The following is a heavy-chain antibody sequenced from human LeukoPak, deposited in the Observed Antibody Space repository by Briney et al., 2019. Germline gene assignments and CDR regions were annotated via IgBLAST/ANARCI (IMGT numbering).Heavy chain of an antibody. D-gene: IGHD2-2*01. CDR3: ARQPRDCSSTSCYGDWFDP. CDR2: IYYNGST. J-gene: IGHJ5*02. CDR1: GGSISSSSYY. Sequence: SETLSLTCTVSGGSISSSSYYWGWIRQPPGKGLEWIGSIYYNGSTYYNPSLKSRVTISVDTSKNQFSLKLSSVTAADTAVYYCARQPRDCSSTSCYGDWFDPWGQGTLVTVSS. V-gene: IGHV4-39*01.